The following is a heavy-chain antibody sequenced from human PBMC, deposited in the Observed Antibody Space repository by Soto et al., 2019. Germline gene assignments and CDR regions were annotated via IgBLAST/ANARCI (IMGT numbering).Heavy chain of an antibody. V-gene: IGHV1-69*02. CDR2: IIPILGIA. Sequence: QVQLVRSGAEVKKPGSSVKVSCKASGGTFSSYTISWVRQAPGQGLEWMGRIIPILGIANYAQKFQGRVTITADKSTSTAYMELSSLRSEDTAVYYCARYQDIVALGTYDYWGQGTLVTVSS. J-gene: IGHJ4*02. D-gene: IGHD5-12*01. CDR3: ARYQDIVALGTYDY. CDR1: GGTFSSYT.